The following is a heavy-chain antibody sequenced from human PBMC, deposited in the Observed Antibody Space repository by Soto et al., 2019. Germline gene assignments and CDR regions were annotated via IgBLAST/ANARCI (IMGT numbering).Heavy chain of an antibody. J-gene: IGHJ6*02. V-gene: IGHV6-1*01. Sequence: PSQTLSLTCAISGDSVSSNSAAWNWIRQSPSRGLEWLGRTYYRSKWYNDYAVSVKSRITINPDTSKNQFSLQLNSVTPEDTAVYYCGRDQGFGELYYYYYGMDVWGQGTTVTVSS. CDR3: GRDQGFGELYYYYYGMDV. CDR1: GDSVSSNSAA. CDR2: TYYRSKWYN. D-gene: IGHD3-10*01.